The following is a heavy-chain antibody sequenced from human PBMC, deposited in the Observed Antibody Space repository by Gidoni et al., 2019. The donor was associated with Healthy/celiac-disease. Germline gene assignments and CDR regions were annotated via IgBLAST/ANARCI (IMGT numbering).Heavy chain of an antibody. V-gene: IGHV1-2*02. Sequence: QVQLVQSGAEVKKPGASVKVSCKASGYTFTGYYLHWVRQAPGQGLEWMGWINPNSGGTNYAQKLQGRVTMTRDTSISTAYMELSRLRSDDTAGYYCAVVVVAANFDYWGQGTLVTVSS. J-gene: IGHJ4*02. CDR1: GYTFTGYY. D-gene: IGHD2-15*01. CDR2: INPNSGGT. CDR3: AVVVVAANFDY.